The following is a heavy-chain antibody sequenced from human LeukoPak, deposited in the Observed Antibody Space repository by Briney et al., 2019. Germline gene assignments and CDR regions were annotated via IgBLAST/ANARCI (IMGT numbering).Heavy chain of an antibody. D-gene: IGHD3-22*01. CDR1: GGSITSSNYY. CDR3: APGSSSTGYYEH. J-gene: IGHJ4*02. CDR2: IHYTEST. Sequence: KPSETLSLTCTVSGGSITSSNYYWAWIRQPPGKGLEWIASIHYTESTYYSPSLKSRVTISVDTSQSQFSLKVTSVTAADTAVYYCAPGSSSTGYYEHWGQGILVTVCS. V-gene: IGHV4-39*01.